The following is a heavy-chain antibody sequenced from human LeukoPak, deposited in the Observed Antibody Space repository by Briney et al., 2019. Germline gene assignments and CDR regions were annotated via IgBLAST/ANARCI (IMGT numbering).Heavy chain of an antibody. J-gene: IGHJ4*02. Sequence: PGGPLRLSCAASGFTFSDYYMSWIRQAPGKGLEWVSYISSGGSTICYADSVKGRFTISRDNAKNSLYLQMNSLRAEDTAVYYCARHLVVATYDYWGQGTLVTVSS. D-gene: IGHD2-21*01. CDR2: ISSGGSTI. V-gene: IGHV3-11*01. CDR1: GFTFSDYY. CDR3: ARHLVVATYDY.